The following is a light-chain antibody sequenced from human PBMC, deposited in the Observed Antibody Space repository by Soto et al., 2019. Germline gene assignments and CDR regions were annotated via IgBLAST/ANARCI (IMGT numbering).Light chain of an antibody. CDR3: QEYNNWHPVT. CDR2: GAS. CDR1: QTVGSSY. Sequence: EIVLTQSPGTLSLSPGERATLSCRASQTVGSSYLGWYQQKPGQAPRLLIYGASTRATGIPARFSGSGSGTEFTLTISSLQSEDFAVYYCQEYNNWHPVTFGGGTKVDIK. V-gene: IGKV3-15*01. J-gene: IGKJ4*01.